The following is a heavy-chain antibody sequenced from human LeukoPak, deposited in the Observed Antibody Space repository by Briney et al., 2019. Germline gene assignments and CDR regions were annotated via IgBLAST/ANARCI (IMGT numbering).Heavy chain of an antibody. J-gene: IGHJ4*02. Sequence: GGSLRLSCAASGFTFSSYSMNWVRQAPGKGLEWASSISSSSGYIYYADSVKGRFTISRDNAKNSLYLQMNSLRAEDTAVYYCASDIAVAGTDWGQGTLVTVSS. CDR3: ASDIAVAGTD. CDR1: GFTFSSYS. V-gene: IGHV3-21*01. D-gene: IGHD6-19*01. CDR2: ISSSSGYI.